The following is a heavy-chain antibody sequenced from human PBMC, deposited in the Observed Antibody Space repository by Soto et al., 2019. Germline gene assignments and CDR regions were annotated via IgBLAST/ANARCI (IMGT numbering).Heavy chain of an antibody. CDR1: GYSFTSYW. Sequence: PGESLKISCKGSGYSFTSYWIGWVRQMPGKGLEWMGIIYPGDSDTRYSPSFQGQVTISADKSISTAYLQWSSLKASDTAMYYCARRRSEDTAMVTGLFGYWGQGTLVTVSS. D-gene: IGHD5-18*01. V-gene: IGHV5-51*01. J-gene: IGHJ4*02. CDR3: ARRRSEDTAMVTGLFGY. CDR2: IYPGDSDT.